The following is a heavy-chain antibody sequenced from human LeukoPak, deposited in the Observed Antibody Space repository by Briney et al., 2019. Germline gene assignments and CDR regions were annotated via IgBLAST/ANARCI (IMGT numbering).Heavy chain of an antibody. V-gene: IGHV3-64*01. CDR3: ARGDYVWGSYRSGAFDI. D-gene: IGHD3-16*02. Sequence: HPGGSLRLSCAASGFTFSSYAMHWVRQAPGKGLEYVSAISSNGGSTYYANSVKGRFTISRDNSKNTLYLQMGSLRAEDMAVYYCARGDYVWGSYRSGAFDIWGQGTMVTVSS. J-gene: IGHJ3*02. CDR1: GFTFSSYA. CDR2: ISSNGGST.